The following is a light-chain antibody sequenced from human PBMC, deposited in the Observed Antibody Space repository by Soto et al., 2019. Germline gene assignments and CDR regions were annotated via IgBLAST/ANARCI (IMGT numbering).Light chain of an antibody. V-gene: IGKV1-17*01. Sequence: DIQMTQSPSSLSASVGDRVTITRRASQDIRNDFGWYQYKPGKAPKRLIYAASSLQSGVPSRFSGSGSGTEFTLTISSLQPEDFATYYCLQHNSYPHTFGQGTKLEIQ. CDR1: QDIRND. CDR3: LQHNSYPHT. J-gene: IGKJ2*01. CDR2: AAS.